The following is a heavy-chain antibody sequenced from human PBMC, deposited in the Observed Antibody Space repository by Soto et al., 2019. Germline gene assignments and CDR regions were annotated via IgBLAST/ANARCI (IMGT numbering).Heavy chain of an antibody. J-gene: IGHJ4*02. V-gene: IGHV4-31*03. CDR1: GGSISSGGYY. CDR3: ARDYGGNAGVFDY. Sequence: SETLSLTCTVSGGSISSGGYYWSWIRQHPGKGLEWIGYIYYSGSTYYNPSLKSRVTISVDTSKNQFSLKLSSVTAADTAVYYCARDYGGNAGVFDYPGQVTVATVSS. CDR2: IYYSGST. D-gene: IGHD2-15*01.